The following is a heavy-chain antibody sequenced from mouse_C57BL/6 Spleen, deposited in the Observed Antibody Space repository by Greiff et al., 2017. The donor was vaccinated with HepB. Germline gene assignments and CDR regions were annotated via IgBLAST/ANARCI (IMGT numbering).Heavy chain of an antibody. Sequence: QVQLQQPGAELVKPGASVKLSCKASGYTFTSYWMPWVKQRPGQGLEWIGEIDPSDSYTNYNQKFKGKATLTVDTSSSTAYMQLSSLTSEDSAVYYCARSHYYGSSPGWGQGTTLTVSS. CDR3: ARSHYYGSSPG. CDR2: IDPSDSYT. CDR1: GYTFTSYW. V-gene: IGHV1-50*01. D-gene: IGHD1-1*01. J-gene: IGHJ2*01.